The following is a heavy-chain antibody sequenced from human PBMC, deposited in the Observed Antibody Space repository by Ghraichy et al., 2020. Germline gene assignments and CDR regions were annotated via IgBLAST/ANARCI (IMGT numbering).Heavy chain of an antibody. V-gene: IGHV1-24*01. CDR2: FDPEDGET. J-gene: IGHJ4*02. D-gene: IGHD2-21*02. CDR1: GYTLTELS. CDR3: ATGVMAYCGGDCPSSY. Sequence: ASVKVSCKVSGYTLTELSMHWVRQAPGKGLEWMGGFDPEDGETIYAQKFQGRVTMTEDTSTDTAYMELSSLRSEDTAVYYCATGVMAYCGGDCPSSYWGQGTLVTVSS.